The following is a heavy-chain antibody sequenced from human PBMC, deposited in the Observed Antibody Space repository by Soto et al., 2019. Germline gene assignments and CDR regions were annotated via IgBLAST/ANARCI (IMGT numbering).Heavy chain of an antibody. J-gene: IGHJ5*02. V-gene: IGHV4-30-4*01. Sequence: PSETLSLTCSVSGGSINSDDHYWTWIRQPPGKGLEWIGSLYKSATTNYKPSLKSRITVSIDTSKNQFPLNRTSVTAADTALYYCARQRKGGYRCAPWGQGTPGHRLL. CDR3: ARQRKGGYRCAP. D-gene: IGHD5-18*01. CDR2: LYKSATT. CDR1: GGSINSDDHY.